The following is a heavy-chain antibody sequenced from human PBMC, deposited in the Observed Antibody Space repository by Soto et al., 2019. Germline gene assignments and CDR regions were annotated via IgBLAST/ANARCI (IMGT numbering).Heavy chain of an antibody. V-gene: IGHV3-23*01. CDR2: ISGSGGST. Sequence: EVQLLESGGGLVQPGGSLRLSCAASGFTFSSYAMSWVRQAPGKGLEWVSAISGSGGSTYYADSVKGRFTISRDNSKNTLDLQMNSLRAEDTAVYYCAKWPPPHGSGVRYFDYWGQGTLVTVSS. CDR3: AKWPPPHGSGVRYFDY. J-gene: IGHJ4*02. D-gene: IGHD3-10*01. CDR1: GFTFSSYA.